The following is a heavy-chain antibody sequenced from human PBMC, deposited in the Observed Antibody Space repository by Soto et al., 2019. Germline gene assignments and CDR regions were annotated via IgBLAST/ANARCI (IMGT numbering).Heavy chain of an antibody. D-gene: IGHD3-9*01. Sequence: GGLVKVSCKVSGYTLTELSMHWVRQAPGKGLEWMGGFDPEDGETIYAQKFQGRVTMTEDTSTDTAYMELSSLRSEDTAVYYCASFLTRGYYYYYGMDVWGQGTTVTVSS. CDR1: GYTLTELS. J-gene: IGHJ6*02. CDR2: FDPEDGET. V-gene: IGHV1-24*01. CDR3: ASFLTRGYYYYYGMDV.